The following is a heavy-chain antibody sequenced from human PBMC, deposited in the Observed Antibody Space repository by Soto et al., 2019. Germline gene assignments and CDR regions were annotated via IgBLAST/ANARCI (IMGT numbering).Heavy chain of an antibody. J-gene: IGHJ4*02. CDR2: FDPEDGET. CDR1: GYTLTELS. CDR3: ATALDYYDSSGYLDY. Sequence: ASVKVSCKVSGYTLTELSMHWVRQAPGKGLEWMGGFDPEDGETIYAQKFQGRVTMTEDISTDTAYMELSSLRSEDTAVYYCATALDYYDSSGYLDYWGQGTLVTVSS. V-gene: IGHV1-24*01. D-gene: IGHD3-22*01.